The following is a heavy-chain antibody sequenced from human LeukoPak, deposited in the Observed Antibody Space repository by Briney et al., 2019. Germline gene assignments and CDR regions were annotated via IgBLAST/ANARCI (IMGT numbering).Heavy chain of an antibody. V-gene: IGHV3-23*01. Sequence: GGSLRLSCATSGFTFSSYTMTWVRQAPGKGLEYVSGIGSSAGSTTYADSVKGRFTISRDNAKNTLYLQMNSLRAEDTAVYYCARAQIAAAVRYFQHWGQGTLVTVSS. D-gene: IGHD6-13*01. CDR2: IGSSAGST. CDR3: ARAQIAAAVRYFQH. J-gene: IGHJ1*01. CDR1: GFTFSSYT.